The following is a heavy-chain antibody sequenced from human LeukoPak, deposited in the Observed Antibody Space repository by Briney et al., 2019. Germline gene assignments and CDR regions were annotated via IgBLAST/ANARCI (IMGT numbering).Heavy chain of an antibody. J-gene: IGHJ6*02. CDR1: GYTFTGYY. CDR3: ARADVVVAAMLSGYYYYGMDV. V-gene: IGHV1-2*02. D-gene: IGHD2-15*01. CDR2: INPNSGGT. Sequence: ASVTVSCKASGYTFTGYYMHWVRQAPGQGLEWMGWINPNSGGTNYAQKFQGRVTMTRDTSISTAYMELSRLRSDDTAVYYCARADVVVAAMLSGYYYYGMDVWGQGTTVTVSS.